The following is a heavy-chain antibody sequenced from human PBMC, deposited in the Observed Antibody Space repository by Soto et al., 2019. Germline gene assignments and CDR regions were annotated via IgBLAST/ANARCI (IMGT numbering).Heavy chain of an antibody. Sequence: GGFLRLSCAASGFTFSSYAMSWVRQAPGKGLEWVSAISGSGGSTYYADSVKGRFTISRDNSKNTLYLQMNSLRAEDTAVYYCAKGARSSGRYARFDPWGQGTLVTVSS. CDR1: GFTFSSYA. J-gene: IGHJ5*02. V-gene: IGHV3-23*01. CDR3: AKGARSSGRYARFDP. CDR2: ISGSGGST. D-gene: IGHD6-19*01.